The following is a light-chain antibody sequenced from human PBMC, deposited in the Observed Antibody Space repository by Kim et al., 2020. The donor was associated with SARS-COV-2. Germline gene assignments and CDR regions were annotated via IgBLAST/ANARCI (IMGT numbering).Light chain of an antibody. CDR3: QVWDSSTAWL. Sequence: SYELTQPLSVSVALGQTARITCGGNNIGSKNVHWYQQKPGQAPVLVIYRDSNRPSGIPERFSGSNAGNTSTLTISRAQAGDEADYYCQVWDSSTAWLFGGGPQLTFL. V-gene: IGLV3-9*01. J-gene: IGLJ3*02. CDR1: NIGSKN. CDR2: RDS.